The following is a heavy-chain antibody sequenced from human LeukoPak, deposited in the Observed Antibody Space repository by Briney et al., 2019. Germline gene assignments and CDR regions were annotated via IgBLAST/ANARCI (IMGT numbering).Heavy chain of an antibody. CDR3: ATTLRLGELSDFDY. Sequence: GASVKVSCTVSGYTLTELSMHWVRQAPGKGLEWMGGFDPEDGETIYAQKFQGRVTMTEDTSTDTAYMELSSLRSEDTAVYYCATTLRLGELSDFDYWGQGTLVTVSS. CDR1: GYTLTELS. J-gene: IGHJ4*02. V-gene: IGHV1-24*01. D-gene: IGHD3-16*02. CDR2: FDPEDGET.